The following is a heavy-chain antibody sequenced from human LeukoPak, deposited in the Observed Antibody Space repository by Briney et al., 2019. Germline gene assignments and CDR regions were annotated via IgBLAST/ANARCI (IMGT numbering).Heavy chain of an antibody. CDR1: RFTSSSYA. V-gene: IGHV3-23*01. CDR2: ISGSGGTT. Sequence: PGGSLRLSCAASRFTSSSYAMSWVRQAPGKGLEWVSAISGSGGTTYYADSVKGRFTISRDNSKNTLYLQMNSLRAEDTAVYYCARDSRSGSYYGDFDYWGQGTLVTVSS. J-gene: IGHJ4*02. D-gene: IGHD1-26*01. CDR3: ARDSRSGSYYGDFDY.